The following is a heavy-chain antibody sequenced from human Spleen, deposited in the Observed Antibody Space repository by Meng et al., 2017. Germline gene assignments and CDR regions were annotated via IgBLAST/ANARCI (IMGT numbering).Heavy chain of an antibody. CDR3: AREGGDSGSPDY. D-gene: IGHD1-26*01. J-gene: IGHJ4*02. CDR1: GYTFTSYY. V-gene: IGHV1-46*01. Sequence: VQVVQAGAEGKKPGASVKVSCKASGYTFTSYYTHWVRQAPGQGLEWMGIINPSGSGTNYAQKFQGRVTMTRDTSTNTVYMELSSLRSEDTAIYYCAREGGDSGSPDYWGQGTLVTVSS. CDR2: INPSGSGT.